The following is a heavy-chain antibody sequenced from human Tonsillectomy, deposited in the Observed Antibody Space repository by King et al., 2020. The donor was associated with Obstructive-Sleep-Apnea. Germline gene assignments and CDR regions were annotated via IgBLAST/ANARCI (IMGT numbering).Heavy chain of an antibody. Sequence: VQLVESGGGVVQPGRSLRLSCAASGFTFSSYTMHWVRQAPGKGLEWVAVISYDGSNKYYADSVKGRFTISRDNSKNTLFLQMDSLRAEDTAVYYCARSQAGYTRSRYYYYGMDVWGQGTTVTVSS. D-gene: IGHD6-13*01. CDR1: GFTFSSYT. V-gene: IGHV3-30*04. J-gene: IGHJ6*02. CDR3: ARSQAGYTRSRYYYYGMDV. CDR2: ISYDGSNK.